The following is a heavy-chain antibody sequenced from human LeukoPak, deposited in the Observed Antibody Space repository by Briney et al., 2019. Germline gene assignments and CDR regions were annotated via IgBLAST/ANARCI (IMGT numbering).Heavy chain of an antibody. CDR3: AKENYDILTGYRVSYYFDY. V-gene: IGHV3-30*18. J-gene: IGHJ4*02. CDR2: ISYDGSNK. CDR1: GFTFSSYG. D-gene: IGHD3-9*01. Sequence: GGSLRLSCAASGFTFSSYGMHWVRQAPGKGLEWVAVISYDGSNKYYADSVKGRFTISRDNSKNTLYLQMNSLRAEDTAVYYCAKENYDILTGYRVSYYFDYWGQGTLVTVSS.